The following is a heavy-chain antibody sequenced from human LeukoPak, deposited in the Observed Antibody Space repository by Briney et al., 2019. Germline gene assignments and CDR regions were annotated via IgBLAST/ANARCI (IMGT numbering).Heavy chain of an antibody. J-gene: IGHJ4*02. V-gene: IGHV3-20*04. Sequence: PGGSLRLSCTASGFAFDEHGMTWARQVQGKGLEGVSGINWSGGSTGYADPLRGRFTISRDNAKNSLYRQMDSLRAEDTALYYCARAPITSPFYFDSWGQGTLVTVSS. CDR3: ARAPITSPFYFDS. CDR1: GFAFDEHG. CDR2: INWSGGST. D-gene: IGHD2-2*01.